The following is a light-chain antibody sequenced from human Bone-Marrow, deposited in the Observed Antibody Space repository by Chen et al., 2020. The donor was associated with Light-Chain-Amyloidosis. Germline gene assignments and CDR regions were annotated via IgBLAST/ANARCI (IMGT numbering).Light chain of an antibody. CDR2: GSS. CDR1: QTISSNY. Sequence: EIVLTQSPGTLSLSPGEGANLARRASQTISSNYLTWYQQKFGQAPRLLIYGSSSRATGIPDMFTGSGSGTDFTLTINRLEPEDFAMYYCQQYGTSPLTFGGGTKVEIK. CDR3: QQYGTSPLT. J-gene: IGKJ4*01. V-gene: IGKV3-20*01.